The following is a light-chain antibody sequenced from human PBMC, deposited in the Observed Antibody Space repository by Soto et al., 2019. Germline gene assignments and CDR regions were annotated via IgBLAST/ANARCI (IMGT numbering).Light chain of an antibody. CDR1: QSVSSNY. CDR3: QDYGGSPPT. J-gene: IGKJ1*01. CDR2: GAS. V-gene: IGKV3-20*01. Sequence: EIVLTQSPGTLSLSPGERATLSCRATQSVSSNYLAWYQRKPGQAPRLLIYGASSRATDIPNRFSGSGSGTDLTLTITRLEPDDFAVYFCQDYGGSPPTFGQGTKVEIK.